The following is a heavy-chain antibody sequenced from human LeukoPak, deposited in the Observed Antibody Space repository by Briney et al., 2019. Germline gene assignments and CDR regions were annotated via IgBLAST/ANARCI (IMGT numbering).Heavy chain of an antibody. V-gene: IGHV3-66*01. CDR3: ARAPTVTTNFDS. J-gene: IGHJ4*02. Sequence: GGSLRLSCAASGFIVSDNYWSWVRQARGEGLEWVSIIYASGKTVYADSVKDRFTISRDNSKNTVYLQMNNLRVEDTAVYHCARAPTVTTNFDSWGQGTLVTVSS. CDR2: IYASGKT. D-gene: IGHD4-17*01. CDR1: GFIVSDNY.